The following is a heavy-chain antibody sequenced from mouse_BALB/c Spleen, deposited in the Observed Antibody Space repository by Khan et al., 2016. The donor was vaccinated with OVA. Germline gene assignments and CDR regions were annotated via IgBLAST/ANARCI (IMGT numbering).Heavy chain of an antibody. D-gene: IGHD1-1*01. Sequence: QVQLKQSGAELAKPGASVKMSCKVSGYTFTSYWMHWVKQRPGQGLEWIGYINPATGYTEYNQRLKDKATLTADKSSSTAYMQLNSLTSEDSAVYYCTNHGSSSAWLTYWGQGTLVTVSA. CDR1: GYTFTSYW. J-gene: IGHJ3*01. CDR2: INPATGYT. V-gene: IGHV1-7*01. CDR3: TNHGSSSAWLTY.